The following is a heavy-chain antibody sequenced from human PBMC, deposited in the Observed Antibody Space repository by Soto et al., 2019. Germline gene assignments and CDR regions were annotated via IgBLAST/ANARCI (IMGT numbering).Heavy chain of an antibody. CDR3: ARYSGSYYFDY. V-gene: IGHV3-33*01. Sequence: GGSLRLSCAASGFTFSSYGMHWVRQAPGKGLEWVAVIWYDGSNKYYADSVKGRFTISRDNSKNTLYLQMNSLRAEDTAVYYCARYSGSYYFDYWAREPWSPSPQ. CDR1: GFTFSSYG. J-gene: IGHJ4*02. D-gene: IGHD1-26*01. CDR2: IWYDGSNK.